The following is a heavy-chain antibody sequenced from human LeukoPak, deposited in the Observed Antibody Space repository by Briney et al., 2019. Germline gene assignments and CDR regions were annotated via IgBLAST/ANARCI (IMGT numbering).Heavy chain of an antibody. Sequence: GGSLRLSCAASGYTFSDYYMSWIRQAPGKGLEWVSYISSSSSYTNYADSVKGRFTISRDNAKNSLYLQMNSLRGEDTSVYYWARGFDANYCFDIWGQGTMVTVSS. J-gene: IGHJ3*02. CDR1: GYTFSDYY. V-gene: IGHV3-11*06. CDR3: ARGFDANYCFDI. D-gene: IGHD2/OR15-2a*01. CDR2: ISSSSSYT.